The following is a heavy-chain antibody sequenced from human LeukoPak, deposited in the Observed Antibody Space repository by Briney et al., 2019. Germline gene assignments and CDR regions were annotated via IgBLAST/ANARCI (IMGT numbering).Heavy chain of an antibody. CDR3: ARHKYQLLLHWYFDL. D-gene: IGHD2-2*01. J-gene: IGHJ2*01. CDR2: IYYSGST. CDR1: GGSISSSSYY. V-gene: IGHV4-39*01. Sequence: SETLSLTCTVSGGSISSSSYYWGWIRQPPGKGLEWIGSIYYSGSTYYNPSIKSRVTISVDTSKNQFSLKLSSVTAADTAVYYCARHKYQLLLHWYFDLWGRGTLVTVSS.